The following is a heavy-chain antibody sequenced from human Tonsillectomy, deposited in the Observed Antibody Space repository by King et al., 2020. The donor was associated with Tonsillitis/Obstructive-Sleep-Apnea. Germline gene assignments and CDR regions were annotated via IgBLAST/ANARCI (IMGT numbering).Heavy chain of an antibody. CDR3: ARGFSRTSYYYYYMDV. V-gene: IGHV4-34*01. CDR1: GGSFSGYY. CDR2: INHSGST. Sequence: VQLQQWGAGLLKPSETLSLTCAVYGGSFSGYYWSWIRQPPGKGLEGIGEINHSGSTNYNPSLKIRVTIPVDTSKNQFSLKLISVTAADTAVYYCARGFSRTSYYYYYMDVWGKGSTVTVSS. D-gene: IGHD1-14*01. J-gene: IGHJ6*03.